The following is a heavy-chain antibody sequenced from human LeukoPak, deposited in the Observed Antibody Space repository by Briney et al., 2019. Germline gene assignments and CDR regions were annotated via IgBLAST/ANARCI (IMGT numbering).Heavy chain of an antibody. CDR3: ASRDKGYNYGMDV. CDR1: GFTVSSNY. D-gene: IGHD5-24*01. CDR2: IYSGGST. J-gene: IGHJ6*02. V-gene: IGHV3-66*01. Sequence: GGSLRLSCAASGFTVSSNYMSWVRQAPGKGLEWVSLIYSGGSTYYADSVKGRFTISRDNSKNTLYLQMNSLRAEDTAVYYCASRDKGYNYGMDVWGQGTTVTVSS.